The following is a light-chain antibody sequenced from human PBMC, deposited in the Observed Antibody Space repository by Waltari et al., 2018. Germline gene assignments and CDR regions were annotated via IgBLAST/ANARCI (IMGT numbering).Light chain of an antibody. V-gene: IGKV3-11*01. J-gene: IGKJ4*01. Sequence: EIVLTQSPATLSLSPGERATLSCRASQSVRTYLAWYQHRPGQAARLLIYDAANRGTDIPARFSGSVSGTDFTLTISSLQPEDFAVYYCQERSNWPGGAFGGGTKVEI. CDR3: QERSNWPGGA. CDR1: QSVRTY. CDR2: DAA.